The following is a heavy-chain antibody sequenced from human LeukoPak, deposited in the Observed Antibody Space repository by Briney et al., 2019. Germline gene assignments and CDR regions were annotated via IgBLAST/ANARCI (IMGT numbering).Heavy chain of an antibody. CDR3: ARLTWYSSSWALDY. CDR1: GYSFTNYW. Sequence: GESLKISCEGSGYSFTNYWIGWVRQMPGKGLEWMGIIYAGDSDTRYSPSFQGQVTISADKFISTAYLQWSSLKASDTAMYYCARLTWYSSSWALDYWGQGTLVTVSS. V-gene: IGHV5-51*01. D-gene: IGHD6-13*01. CDR2: IYAGDSDT. J-gene: IGHJ4*02.